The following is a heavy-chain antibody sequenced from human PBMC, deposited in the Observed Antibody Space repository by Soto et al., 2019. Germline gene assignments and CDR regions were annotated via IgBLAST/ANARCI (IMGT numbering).Heavy chain of an antibody. J-gene: IGHJ3*02. CDR2: IYSGGST. CDR3: ARDEGAYDYIWGSYRYTGSTAFDI. V-gene: IGHV3-66*01. CDR1: GFTVSSNY. Sequence: PGGSLRLSCAASGFTVSSNYMSWVRQAPGKGLEWVSVIYSGGSTYYADSEKGRFTIYRDNSKNTLYLQMNSLRAEDTVVFYCARDEGAYDYIWGSYRYTGSTAFDIWGQGTMVTVSS. D-gene: IGHD3-16*02.